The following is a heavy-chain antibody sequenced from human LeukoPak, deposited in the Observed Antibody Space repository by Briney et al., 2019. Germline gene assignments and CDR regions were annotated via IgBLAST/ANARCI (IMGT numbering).Heavy chain of an antibody. CDR3: ARGLAYYYGSGSYGFDY. D-gene: IGHD3-10*01. Sequence: GGSLRLSCAASGFTLSSYEMNWVRQAPGKGLEWVSYISSSGSTIYYADSVKGRFTISRDNAKNSLYLQMNSLRAEDTAVYYCARGLAYYYGSGSYGFDYWGQGTLVTVSS. CDR1: GFTLSSYE. J-gene: IGHJ4*02. CDR2: ISSSGSTI. V-gene: IGHV3-48*03.